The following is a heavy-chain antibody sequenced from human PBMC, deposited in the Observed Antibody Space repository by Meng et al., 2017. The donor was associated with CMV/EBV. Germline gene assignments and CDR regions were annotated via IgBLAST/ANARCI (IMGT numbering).Heavy chain of an antibody. CDR3: ARDMGRGGRGVLFDY. D-gene: IGHD3-10*01. Sequence: SLKISCAASGFTFDNYDMQWVRQAPGKGLEWVSGINWSSRNIDYADSVRDRFTISRDNAKSSLYLEMNSLRPEDTALYYCARDMGRGGRGVLFDYWGQGTPVTVSS. CDR2: INWSSRNI. V-gene: IGHV3-9*01. J-gene: IGHJ4*02. CDR1: GFTFDNYD.